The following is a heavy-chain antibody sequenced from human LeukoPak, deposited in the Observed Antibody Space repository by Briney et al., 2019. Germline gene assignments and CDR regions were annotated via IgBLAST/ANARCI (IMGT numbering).Heavy chain of an antibody. CDR2: ISGSGGST. CDR1: GFTFSSYA. D-gene: IGHD1-20*01. V-gene: IGHV3-23*01. CDR3: AKANWNDEPFGY. J-gene: IGHJ4*02. Sequence: QSGGSLRLSCAASGFTFSSYAMSWVRQAPGKGLGWVSAISGSGGSTYYADSVKGRFTISRDNSKNTLYLQMNSLRAEDTAVYYCAKANWNDEPFGYWGQGTLVTVSS.